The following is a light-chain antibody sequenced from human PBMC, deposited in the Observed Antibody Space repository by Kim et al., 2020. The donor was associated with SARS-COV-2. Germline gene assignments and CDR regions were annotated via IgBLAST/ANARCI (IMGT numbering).Light chain of an antibody. V-gene: IGKV3-15*01. J-gene: IGKJ4*01. CDR2: DTS. CDR3: QQYNRWPLT. Sequence: EIVMTQSAATLSVSPGERATLSCRASQSITSDLAWYQHKPGQAPRLLIYDTSTRATGIPARFSGSGSGTEFTLTISSLQSEDFAVYYCQQYNRWPLTFGGGTKLEIK. CDR1: QSITSD.